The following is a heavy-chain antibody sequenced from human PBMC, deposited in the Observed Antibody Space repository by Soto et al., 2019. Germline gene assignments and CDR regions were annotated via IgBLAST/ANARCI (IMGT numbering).Heavy chain of an antibody. D-gene: IGHD3-10*01. CDR1: GASIITDNW. CDR2: IYHSGNT. V-gene: IGHV4-4*02. J-gene: IGHJ4*02. Sequence: QVQLQESGPGLVKPSGTLSLTCALSGASIITDNWWSWVRQPPGKEMEWIGEIYHSGNTNFNPSVKSRVTISVDTSKNHFSLTVSSVNAADTAIYYCARASASSKLRGVVINWGQGTLVTVSS. CDR3: ARASASSKLRGVVIN.